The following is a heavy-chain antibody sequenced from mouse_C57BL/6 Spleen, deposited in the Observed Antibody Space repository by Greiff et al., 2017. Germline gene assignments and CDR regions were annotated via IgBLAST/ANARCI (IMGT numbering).Heavy chain of an antibody. CDR3: ARSVYYYGSSYAGDYFDY. CDR1: GYTFTDHT. J-gene: IGHJ2*01. D-gene: IGHD1-1*01. Sequence: VQLQQSDAELVKPGASVKISCKVSGYTFTDHTIHWMKQRPEQGLEWIGYIYPRDGSTKYNEKFKGKATLTADKSSSTAYMQLNSLTSEDSAVYFCARSVYYYGSSYAGDYFDYWGQGTTLTVSS. V-gene: IGHV1-78*01. CDR2: IYPRDGST.